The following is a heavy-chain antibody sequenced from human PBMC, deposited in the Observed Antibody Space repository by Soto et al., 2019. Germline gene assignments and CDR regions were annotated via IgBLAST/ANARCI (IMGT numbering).Heavy chain of an antibody. CDR3: ARSFFPPPTYYYDSSGMSPPRFGMDV. CDR2: ISYDGSNK. CDR1: GFTSSSYA. J-gene: IGHJ6*02. Sequence: GGSLRLSCAASGFTSSSYAMHWVRQAPGKGLEWVAVISYDGSNKYYADSVKGRFTISRDNSKNTLYLQMNSLRAEDTAVYYCARSFFPPPTYYYDSSGMSPPRFGMDVWGQGTTVTVSS. V-gene: IGHV3-30-3*01. D-gene: IGHD3-22*01.